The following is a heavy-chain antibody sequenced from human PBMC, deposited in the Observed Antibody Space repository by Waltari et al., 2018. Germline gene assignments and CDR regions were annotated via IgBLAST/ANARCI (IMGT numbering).Heavy chain of an antibody. V-gene: IGHV3-53*01. J-gene: IGHJ5*02. CDR2: IYIGGST. D-gene: IGHD3-3*01. Sequence: EVKLLESGGGLIQPGGSLRLSGAASGITVDSKYMTWVRQAPGKGLECVSVIYIGGSTYYADSVKGRFTIYRDNSKNTLYLQMDSLRAEDTAVYFCAALDSNNWFNPWGQGTLVTVSS. CDR1: GITVDSKY. CDR3: AALDSNNWFNP.